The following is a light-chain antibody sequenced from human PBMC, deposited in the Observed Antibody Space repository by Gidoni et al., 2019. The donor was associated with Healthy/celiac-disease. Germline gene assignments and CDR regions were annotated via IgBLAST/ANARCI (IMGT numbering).Light chain of an antibody. Sequence: IVFTQSPGTLSLSPGERATLSCRASQSVSSSYLAWYQQKPGQAPRLLIYGASSRATGIPDRFSGSGSGTDFTLTISRLEPEDFAVYYCQQYGSSPPKITFGQGTRLEIK. CDR3: QQYGSSPPKIT. CDR2: GAS. V-gene: IGKV3-20*01. CDR1: QSVSSSY. J-gene: IGKJ5*01.